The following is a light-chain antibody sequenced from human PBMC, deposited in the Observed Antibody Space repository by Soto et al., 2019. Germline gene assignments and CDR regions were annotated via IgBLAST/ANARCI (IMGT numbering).Light chain of an antibody. CDR3: QQYESSPTT. CDR2: GAS. V-gene: IGKV3-20*01. J-gene: IGKJ4*01. CDR1: QSVSSTY. Sequence: EIVLTQSPGTLSLSPGERATLSCRPSQSVSSTYLAWYQQKPGQAPRLLIYGASSRATGIPDRFSGSGSGTDFTLTISRLEPQDLAVYYCQQYESSPTTFGGGTKVEIK.